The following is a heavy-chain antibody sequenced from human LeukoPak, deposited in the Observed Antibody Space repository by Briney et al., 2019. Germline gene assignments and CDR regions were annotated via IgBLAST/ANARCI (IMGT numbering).Heavy chain of an antibody. CDR3: AKEEGVGRYPRY. D-gene: IGHD1-1*01. CDR2: ISGSGGST. J-gene: IGHJ4*02. Sequence: GGSLRLSCAASGFTFSNYAMSWARQPPGKGLEWVSAISGSGGSTYYADSVKGRFTISRDNSKNTLYLQMNSLRAEDTAVYYCAKEEGVGRYPRYWGQGTLVTVSS. V-gene: IGHV3-23*01. CDR1: GFTFSNYA.